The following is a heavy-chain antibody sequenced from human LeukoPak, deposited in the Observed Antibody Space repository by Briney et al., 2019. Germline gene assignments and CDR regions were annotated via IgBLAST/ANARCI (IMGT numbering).Heavy chain of an antibody. Sequence: GASVKVSCKASGYTFTSYGISWVRQAPGQGLEWMGWISAYNGNTNYAQKLQGRVTMTTDTSTSTAYMKLRSLRSDDTAVYYCARDATNYYYGMDVWGQGTTVTVSS. CDR1: GYTFTSYG. J-gene: IGHJ6*02. CDR3: ARDATNYYYGMDV. CDR2: ISAYNGNT. D-gene: IGHD5-24*01. V-gene: IGHV1-18*01.